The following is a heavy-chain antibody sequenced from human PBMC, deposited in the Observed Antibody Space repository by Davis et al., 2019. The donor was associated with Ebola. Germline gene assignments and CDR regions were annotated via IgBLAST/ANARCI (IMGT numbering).Heavy chain of an antibody. V-gene: IGHV3-7*01. CDR1: GFTFSSYW. D-gene: IGHD6-13*01. CDR2: IKQDGSEK. Sequence: GESLKISCAASGFTFSSYWMSWVRQAPGKGLEWVANIKQDGSEKYYADSVKGRFTISRDNSKNTLYLQMNSLRAEDTAVYYCARGDLGSSWDAEYFQHWGQGTLVTVSS. J-gene: IGHJ1*01. CDR3: ARGDLGSSWDAEYFQH.